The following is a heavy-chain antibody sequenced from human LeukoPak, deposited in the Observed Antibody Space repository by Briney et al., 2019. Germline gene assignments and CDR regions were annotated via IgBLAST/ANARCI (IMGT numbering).Heavy chain of an antibody. CDR3: ARAAGNTYAMDV. V-gene: IGHV3-74*01. J-gene: IGHJ6*03. CDR1: GFAFSRYL. CDR2: IQTDEKDT. D-gene: IGHD2/OR15-2a*01. Sequence: PGGSLRLSCAASGFAFSRYLMHWVCHAPGKGLVWVSRIQTDEKDTIYADSVKGRFTISRDNAKNTLYLQMDSLRVDEDTAVYYCARAAGNTYAMDVWGKGTTVTVSS.